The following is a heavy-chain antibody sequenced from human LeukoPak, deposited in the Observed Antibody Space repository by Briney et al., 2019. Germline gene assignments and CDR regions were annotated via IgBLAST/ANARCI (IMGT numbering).Heavy chain of an antibody. J-gene: IGHJ6*02. Sequence: GGSLRLSCAASGITVSNNYMSWVRQVPGRGPEWVANVNRDGSETYYLDSVKGRFTISKDNAKNSLYLQMNSLRAEDTALYHCARNNGMDVWGQGTTVIVSS. CDR2: VNRDGSET. CDR1: GITVSNNY. CDR3: ARNNGMDV. V-gene: IGHV3-7*03.